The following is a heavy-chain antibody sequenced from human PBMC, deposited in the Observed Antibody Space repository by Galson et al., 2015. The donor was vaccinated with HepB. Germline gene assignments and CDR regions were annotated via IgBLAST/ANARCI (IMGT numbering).Heavy chain of an antibody. Sequence: SLRLSCAASGFTVSSNYMSWVRQATGKGLEWVSAIGTAGDTYYPGSVKGRFTISRENAKNSLYLQMNSLRAGDTAVYYCARAVYYYDSSGYFYYFDYWGQGTLVTVSS. CDR2: IGTAGDT. CDR3: ARAVYYYDSSGYFYYFDY. CDR1: GFTVSSNY. D-gene: IGHD3-22*01. V-gene: IGHV3-13*01. J-gene: IGHJ4*02.